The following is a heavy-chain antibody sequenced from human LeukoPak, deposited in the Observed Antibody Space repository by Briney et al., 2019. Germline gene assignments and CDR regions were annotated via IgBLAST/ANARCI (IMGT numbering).Heavy chain of an antibody. CDR2: INPSGGNT. CDR3: AREVVGTTIKNFDS. Sequence: GASVKVSCKASGDISSSDYIHWVRQAPGQGLEWMGTINPSGGNTGYARKFHGRVSMTRDTSTSTVYMDLSSLKSEDTAMYYCAREVVGTTIKNFDSWGQGTLVTVSS. J-gene: IGHJ4*02. CDR1: GDISSSDY. D-gene: IGHD4-11*01. V-gene: IGHV1-46*01.